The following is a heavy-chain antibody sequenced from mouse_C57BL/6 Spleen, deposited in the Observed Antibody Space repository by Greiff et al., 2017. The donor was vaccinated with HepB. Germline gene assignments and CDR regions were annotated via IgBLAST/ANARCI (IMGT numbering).Heavy chain of an antibody. CDR1: GYTFTSYG. V-gene: IGHV1-81*01. CDR2: IYPRSGDT. Sequence: LQESGAELARPGASVKLSCKASGYTFTSYGISWVKQRTGQGLEWIGEIYPRSGDTYYNEKFKGKATLTADKSSSTAYMELRSLTSEDSAVYFGARWGTTVVATENYWGQGTTLTVSS. D-gene: IGHD1-1*01. CDR3: ARWGTTVVATENY. J-gene: IGHJ2*01.